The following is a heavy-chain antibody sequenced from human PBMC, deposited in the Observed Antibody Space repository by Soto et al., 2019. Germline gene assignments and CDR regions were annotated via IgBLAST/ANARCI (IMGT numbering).Heavy chain of an antibody. CDR2: INPKSGGT. D-gene: IGHD2-2*02. J-gene: IGHJ4*02. CDR1: GDTLTANY. CDR3: ARVHYPLGYCSSTSCYTPSAYFDY. Sequence: XSVKVSCTASGDTLTANYIHWVRQAPGQGFEWMGWINPKSGGTKYPQKFQGRVTMTRDTSLSTVYMTLTRLTSDDTAVYYCARVHYPLGYCSSTSCYTPSAYFDYWGQGTLVTVSS. V-gene: IGHV1-2*02.